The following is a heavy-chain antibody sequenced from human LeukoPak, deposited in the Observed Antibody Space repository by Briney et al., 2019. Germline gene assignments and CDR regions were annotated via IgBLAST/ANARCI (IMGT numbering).Heavy chain of an antibody. Sequence: SETLSLTCAVYGGSFSGYYWSWIRQPPGKGLEWIGEINHSGSTNYNPSLKSRVTISVDTSKNQFSLKLSSVTAAGTAVYYCARSPYYYDSSGYYTYFDYWGQGTLVTVSS. V-gene: IGHV4-34*01. CDR3: ARSPYYYDSSGYYTYFDY. D-gene: IGHD3-22*01. CDR2: INHSGST. CDR1: GGSFSGYY. J-gene: IGHJ4*02.